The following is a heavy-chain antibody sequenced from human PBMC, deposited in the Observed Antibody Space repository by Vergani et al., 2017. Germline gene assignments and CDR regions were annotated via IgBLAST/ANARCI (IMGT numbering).Heavy chain of an antibody. J-gene: IGHJ6*03. V-gene: IGHV3-48*03. CDR1: GFTFSSYE. Sequence: EVQLLESGGGLVQPGGSLRLSCAASGFTFSSYEMNWVRQAPGKGLEWVSYISSSGSTIYYADSMKGRFIISRDNAKNSLYLQMNSLRAEDTAGYYCARLANWGWGPYYYYYMDVWGKGTTVTVSS. D-gene: IGHD7-27*01. CDR3: ARLANWGWGPYYYYYMDV. CDR2: ISSSGSTI.